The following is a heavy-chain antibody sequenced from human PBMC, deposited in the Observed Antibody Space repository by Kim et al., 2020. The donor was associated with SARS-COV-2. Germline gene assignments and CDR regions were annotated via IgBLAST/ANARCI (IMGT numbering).Heavy chain of an antibody. D-gene: IGHD2-15*01. J-gene: IGHJ2*01. CDR2: IYYSGST. CDR3: ARDWNCSGGSCYPETRNYWYFDL. CDR1: GGSISSYY. V-gene: IGHV4-59*01. Sequence: SETLSLTCTVSGGSISSYYWSWIRQPPGKGLEWIGYIYYSGSTNYNPSLKSRVTISVDTSKNQFSLKLSSVTAADTAVYYCARDWNCSGGSCYPETRNYWYFDLWGRGTLVTVSS.